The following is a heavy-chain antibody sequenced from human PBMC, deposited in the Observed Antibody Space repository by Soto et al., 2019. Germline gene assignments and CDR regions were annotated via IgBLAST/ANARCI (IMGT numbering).Heavy chain of an antibody. J-gene: IGHJ3*02. D-gene: IGHD3-22*01. CDR1: GGPISSSNW. CDR3: ARDRSWTYYYDSSGEGGAFDI. Sequence: PXATLSLTCAVSGGPISSSNWWSWFRQPPGKGLEWIGEIYHSGSTNYNPSLKSRVTISVDKSKNQFSLKLSSVTAADTAVYYCARDRSWTYYYDSSGEGGAFDIWGQGTMVTVSS. CDR2: IYHSGST. V-gene: IGHV4-4*02.